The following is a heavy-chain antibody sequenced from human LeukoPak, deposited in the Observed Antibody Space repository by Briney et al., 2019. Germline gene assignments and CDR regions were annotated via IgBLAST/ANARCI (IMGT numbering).Heavy chain of an antibody. CDR1: GFTFSSYD. Sequence: GGSLRPSCAASGFTFSSYDMHWVRQATGKGLEWVSAIGTAGDTYYPGSVKGRFTISRENARNSLYLQMNSLRAEDTAVYYCARDWPTIAAAGTIPEYFQHWGQGTLVTVSS. J-gene: IGHJ1*01. V-gene: IGHV3-13*04. CDR3: ARDWPTIAAAGTIPEYFQH. D-gene: IGHD6-13*01. CDR2: IGTAGDT.